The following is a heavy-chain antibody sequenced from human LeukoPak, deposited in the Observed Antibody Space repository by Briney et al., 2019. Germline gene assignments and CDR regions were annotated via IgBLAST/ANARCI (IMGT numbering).Heavy chain of an antibody. Sequence: GGSLRLSCAASGFTFSSYAMHWVRQAPGKGLEWVAVISYDGSNKYCADSVEGRFTISRDNSKNTLYLQMNSLRAEDTAVYYCARVYPPTECWSGPSSAPDLWGRGTLVTVSS. D-gene: IGHD3-3*01. V-gene: IGHV3-30*04. CDR3: ARVYPPTECWSGPSSAPDL. CDR2: ISYDGSNK. CDR1: GFTFSSYA. J-gene: IGHJ2*01.